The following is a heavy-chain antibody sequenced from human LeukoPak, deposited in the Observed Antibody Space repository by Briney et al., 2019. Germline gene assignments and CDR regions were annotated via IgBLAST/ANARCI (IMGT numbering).Heavy chain of an antibody. V-gene: IGHV3-30*03. Sequence: GGSLRLSCAASGFTFSSYSMNWVRQAPGKGLEWVAVISYDGSNKYYADSVKGRFTISRDNSKNTLYLQMNSLRAEDTAVYYCARGSNTYYDFWSGYPPEYFDYWGQGTLVTVSS. J-gene: IGHJ4*02. D-gene: IGHD3-3*01. CDR2: ISYDGSNK. CDR3: ARGSNTYYDFWSGYPPEYFDY. CDR1: GFTFSSYS.